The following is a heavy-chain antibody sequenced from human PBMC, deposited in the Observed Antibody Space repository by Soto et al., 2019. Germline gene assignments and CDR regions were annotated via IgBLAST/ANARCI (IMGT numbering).Heavy chain of an antibody. CDR2: IIPIFGTA. V-gene: IGHV1-69*13. CDR1: GGTFSSYA. D-gene: IGHD3-16*02. Sequence: GASVKVSCKASGGTFSSYAISWVRQAPGQGLEWMGGIIPIFGTANYAQKFQGRVTITADESTSTAYMELSSLRSEDTAVYYCAGYTRGAFDFCGQGTMVIVSS. J-gene: IGHJ3*01. CDR3: AGYTRGAFDF.